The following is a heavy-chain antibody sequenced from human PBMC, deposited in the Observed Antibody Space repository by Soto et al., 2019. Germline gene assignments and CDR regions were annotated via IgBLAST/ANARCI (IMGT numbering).Heavy chain of an antibody. Sequence: SETLSLTCTVSGGSISSGGYCWSWSRQHPGKGLEWIGYIYYSGSTYYNPSLKSRVTISVDTSKNQFSLKLSSVTAADTAVYYCARVFSGAYFDYWGQGTLVTVSS. J-gene: IGHJ4*02. V-gene: IGHV4-31*03. D-gene: IGHD3-3*01. CDR2: IYYSGST. CDR3: ARVFSGAYFDY. CDR1: GGSISSGGYC.